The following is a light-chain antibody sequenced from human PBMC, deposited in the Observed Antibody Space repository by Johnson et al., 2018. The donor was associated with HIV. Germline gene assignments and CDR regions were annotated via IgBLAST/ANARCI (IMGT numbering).Light chain of an antibody. V-gene: IGLV1-51*02. J-gene: IGLJ1*01. Sequence: QSVLTQPPSVSAAPGQKVTISCSGSSSNIGRNYVSWHQQLPGTAPKILIYENDKRPSGIPDRFSGSKSGTSATLGITGLQTGDEADYYCGTWDSSLSSYVFGTGTKVTVL. CDR3: GTWDSSLSSYV. CDR2: END. CDR1: SSNIGRNY.